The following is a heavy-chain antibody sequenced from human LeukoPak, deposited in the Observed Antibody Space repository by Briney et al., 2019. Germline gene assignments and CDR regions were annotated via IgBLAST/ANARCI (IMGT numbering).Heavy chain of an antibody. CDR3: ARDQVGYYEP. CDR1: GFTFSSYW. D-gene: IGHD1-26*01. Sequence: PGGSLRLSCAASGFTFSSYWMHWVRQAPGKGLVWVSRITSDGSSTSYADSVKGRFTISRDNPKNTLYLQMNSLRAEDTAVYYCARDQVGYYEPWGQGTRVTVSS. CDR2: ITSDGSST. J-gene: IGHJ5*02. V-gene: IGHV3-74*01.